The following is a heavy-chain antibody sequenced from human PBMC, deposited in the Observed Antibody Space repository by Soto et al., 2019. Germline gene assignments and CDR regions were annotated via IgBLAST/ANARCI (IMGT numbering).Heavy chain of an antibody. V-gene: IGHV3-48*02. CDR1: GFTFSSYS. D-gene: IGHD3-22*01. Sequence: GXSRRLSCAASGFTFSSYSMNWVRQAPVKGLEWVSYISSSSSTIYYADSVKGRFTISRDDAKNSLYLQMNSLRDEDTAVYYCARDYYDSSGSDAFDIWGQGTMVTVSS. CDR2: ISSSSSTI. J-gene: IGHJ3*02. CDR3: ARDYYDSSGSDAFDI.